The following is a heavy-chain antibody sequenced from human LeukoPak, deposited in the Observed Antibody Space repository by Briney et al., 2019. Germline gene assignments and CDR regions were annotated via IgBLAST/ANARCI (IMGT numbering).Heavy chain of an antibody. D-gene: IGHD6-13*01. V-gene: IGHV4-4*07. Sequence: SETLSLTCTVSGGSISSYYWSWIRQPAGKGLEWIGRIYTSGSTNYNPSLKSRVTMSVDTSKNQFSLKLSSVTAADTAVYYCARDSISWYLNWFDPWGQGTLVTVSS. CDR2: IYTSGST. J-gene: IGHJ5*02. CDR1: GGSISSYY. CDR3: ARDSISWYLNWFDP.